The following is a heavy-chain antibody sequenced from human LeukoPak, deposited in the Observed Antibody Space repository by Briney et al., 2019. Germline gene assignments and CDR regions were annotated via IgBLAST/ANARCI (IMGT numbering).Heavy chain of an antibody. CDR2: INHSGST. J-gene: IGHJ6*03. Sequence: SETLSLTCSVSGDSISTSSYYWSWIRQFPGKGLEWIGEINHSGSTNYNPSLKSRVTISVDTSKNQVSLKLNSVTAADTAVYYCARGGGYYYMDVWGKGTTVTVSS. CDR3: ARGGGYYYMDV. CDR1: GDSISTSSYY. V-gene: IGHV4-39*07.